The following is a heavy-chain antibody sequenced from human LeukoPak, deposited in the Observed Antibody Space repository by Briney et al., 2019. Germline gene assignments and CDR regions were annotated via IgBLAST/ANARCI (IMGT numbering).Heavy chain of an antibody. V-gene: IGHV4-59*01. CDR3: ARDRSMPYYHYGLDV. CDR1: GDSISSYY. J-gene: IGHJ6*02. Sequence: SETLSLTCTVSGDSISSYYWNWFRQPPGKGLEWIGYIYASGSTNYNPSLKSRVTISVDTSKNQFSLKLTSVTAADTAVYYCARDRSMPYYHYGLDVWGQGTTVTVSS. D-gene: IGHD2-2*01. CDR2: IYASGST.